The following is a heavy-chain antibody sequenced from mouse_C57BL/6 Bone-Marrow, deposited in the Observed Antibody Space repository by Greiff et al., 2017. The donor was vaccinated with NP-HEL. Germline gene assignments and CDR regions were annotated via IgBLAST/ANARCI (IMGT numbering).Heavy chain of an antibody. D-gene: IGHD2-4*01. Sequence: VQLQQPGAELVRPGSSVKLSCKASGYTFTSYWMHWVKQRPIQGLEWIGNIDPSDSETHYNQKFKDKATLTVDKSSSTAYMQLSSLTSEDSAVYYCARGGYYDYDEPLYYAMDYWGQGTSVTVSS. CDR2: IDPSDSET. V-gene: IGHV1-52*01. CDR1: GYTFTSYW. CDR3: ARGGYYDYDEPLYYAMDY. J-gene: IGHJ4*01.